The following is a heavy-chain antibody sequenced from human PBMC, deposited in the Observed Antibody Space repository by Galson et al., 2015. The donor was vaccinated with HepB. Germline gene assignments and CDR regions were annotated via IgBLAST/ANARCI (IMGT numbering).Heavy chain of an antibody. D-gene: IGHD5-18*01. CDR2: IKSKTDGGTT. CDR1: GFTFSSYA. Sequence: SLRLSCAASGFTFSSYAMSWVRQAPGKGLEWVGRIKSKTDGGTTDYAAPVKGRFTISRDDSKNTLYLQMNSLKTEDTAVYYCTTEVGYSYGFHNWFDPWGQGTLVTVSS. CDR3: TTEVGYSYGFHNWFDP. V-gene: IGHV3-15*01. J-gene: IGHJ5*02.